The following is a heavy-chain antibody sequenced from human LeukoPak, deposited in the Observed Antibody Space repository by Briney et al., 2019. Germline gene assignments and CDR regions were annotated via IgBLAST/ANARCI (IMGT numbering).Heavy chain of an antibody. CDR2: ISYDGSYK. CDR3: ARAQRGDYMDV. J-gene: IGHJ6*03. D-gene: IGHD6-25*01. V-gene: IGHV3-30*03. CDR1: GFTFSNYG. Sequence: GGSLRLSCAASGFTFSNYGMHWVRQAPGKGLEWVAFISYDGSYKYYADSVKGRFTISRDNSKNTLYLLMNNLRAEDTAVYYCARAQRGDYMDVWGKGTTVTISS.